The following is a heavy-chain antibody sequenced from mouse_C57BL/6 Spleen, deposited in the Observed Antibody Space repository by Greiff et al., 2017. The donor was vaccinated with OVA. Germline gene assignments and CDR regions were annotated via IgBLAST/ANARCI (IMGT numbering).Heavy chain of an antibody. V-gene: IGHV1-55*01. Sequence: VQLQESGAELVKPGASVKMSCKASGYTFTSYWITWVKQRPGQGLEWIGDIYPGSGSTNYNEKFKSKATLTVDTSSSTAYMQLSSLTSEDSAVYYCARSPYYGSSSDYWGQGTTLTVSS. CDR3: ARSPYYGSSSDY. CDR2: IYPGSGST. CDR1: GYTFTSYW. D-gene: IGHD1-1*01. J-gene: IGHJ2*01.